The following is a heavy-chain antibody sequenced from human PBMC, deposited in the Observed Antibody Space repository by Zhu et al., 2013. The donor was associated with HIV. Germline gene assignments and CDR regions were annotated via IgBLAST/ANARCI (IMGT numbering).Heavy chain of an antibody. J-gene: IGHJ5*02. Sequence: QVQLVQSGAEVKKPGASVKVSCKASGYTFTNYGINWVRQATGHGLEWMGWVNPTTGNAGYAQKFQGRVTITRNTSTSTVYMELSSLRSDDTAVYYCARMDKGSCTATTCPDWFDPWGQGTLVTVSS. CDR2: VNPTTGNA. CDR1: GYTFTNYG. CDR3: ARMDKGSCTATTCPDWFDP. V-gene: IGHV1-8*03. D-gene: IGHD2-8*02.